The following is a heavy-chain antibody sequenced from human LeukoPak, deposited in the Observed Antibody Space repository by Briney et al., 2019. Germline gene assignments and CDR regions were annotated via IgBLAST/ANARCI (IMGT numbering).Heavy chain of an antibody. CDR3: ASHYRGSGYPSYSYYFDY. V-gene: IGHV4-39*01. CDR1: GGSISSSNYY. D-gene: IGHD3-22*01. CDR2: IYYTGST. J-gene: IGHJ4*02. Sequence: PSETLSLTCTVSGGSISSSNYYWGWIRQPPGKGLEWIGTIYYTGSTYYNPSLKSRVTISVDTSKNRFSLKLTSVTAADTAVYYCASHYRGSGYPSYSYYFDYWGQGTLVTVSS.